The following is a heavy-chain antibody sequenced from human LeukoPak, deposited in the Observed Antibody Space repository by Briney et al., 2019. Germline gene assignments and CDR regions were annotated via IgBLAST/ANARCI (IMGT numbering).Heavy chain of an antibody. D-gene: IGHD3-9*01. CDR2: ISSSSSYI. Sequence: GGSLRLSCAASGFTFSSYSMNWVRQAPGKGLEWVSSISSSSSYIYYADSVKGRFTIPRDNAKNSLYLQMNRLRAEDTAVYYCARDSSYYDILTGYLPHTRTLDYWGQGTLVTVSS. J-gene: IGHJ4*02. CDR1: GFTFSSYS. V-gene: IGHV3-21*01. CDR3: ARDSSYYDILTGYLPHTRTLDY.